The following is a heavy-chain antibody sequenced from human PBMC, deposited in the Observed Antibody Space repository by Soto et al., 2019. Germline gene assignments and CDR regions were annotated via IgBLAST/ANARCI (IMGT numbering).Heavy chain of an antibody. CDR2: IKSKTDGGTT. J-gene: IGHJ4*02. CDR3: TTKDVVVVGAATRRGY. D-gene: IGHD2-15*01. V-gene: IGHV3-15*01. CDR1: GFXXXXAW. Sequence: EVQLVESGGGLVKPGGSLRLSCAASGFXXXXAWMTWVRQAPGKGLEWVGRIKSKTDGGTTDYAAPVKDRFIISRDDSKNTLYLQMNSLKTEDTAVYYCTTKDVVVVGAATRRGYWGQGTLVTVSS.